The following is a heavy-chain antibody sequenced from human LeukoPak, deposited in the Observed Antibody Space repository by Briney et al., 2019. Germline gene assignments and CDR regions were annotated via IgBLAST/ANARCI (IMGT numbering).Heavy chain of an antibody. V-gene: IGHV4-59*01. J-gene: IGHJ4*02. Sequence: SETLSLTCTVSGGSISSYYWNWIRQPPGKGLEWIGRVFYSGSTNYNPSLKSRVTTSVDTSKNQFSLKLSSVTAADTAVYYCARGGYDSSGYHDNYFDHWGQGTLVTVSS. CDR2: VFYSGST. CDR3: ARGGYDSSGYHDNYFDH. D-gene: IGHD3-22*01. CDR1: GGSISSYY.